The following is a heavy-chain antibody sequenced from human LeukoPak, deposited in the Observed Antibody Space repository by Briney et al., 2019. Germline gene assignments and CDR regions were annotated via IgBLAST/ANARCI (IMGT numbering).Heavy chain of an antibody. V-gene: IGHV1-24*01. J-gene: IGHJ3*02. CDR2: FDPEDGET. D-gene: IGHD3-22*01. CDR1: GYTLTELS. CDR3: ATDSVPIYCYDSSGLVAFDI. Sequence: ASVKVSCKVSGYTLTELSMHWVRQAPGKGLEWMGGFDPEDGETIYAQKFQGRVTMTEDTTTDTAYMELSSLRSEDTAVYYCATDSVPIYCYDSSGLVAFDIWGQGTMVTVSS.